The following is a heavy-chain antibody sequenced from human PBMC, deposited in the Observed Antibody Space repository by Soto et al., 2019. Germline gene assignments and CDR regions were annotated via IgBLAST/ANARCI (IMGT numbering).Heavy chain of an antibody. V-gene: IGHV4-31*03. CDR1: GDSVNSRGYY. J-gene: IGHJ4*02. Sequence: PSETLSLTCTVSGDSVNSRGYYWSWIRHHPGKGLEWIGYIYYSGTTYYNPSLESRVTISLDTSENQFSLKLNSVTAADTAVYYCASAYYNGSSGPFDYWGQGTLVTVSS. D-gene: IGHD3-22*01. CDR2: IYYSGTT. CDR3: ASAYYNGSSGPFDY.